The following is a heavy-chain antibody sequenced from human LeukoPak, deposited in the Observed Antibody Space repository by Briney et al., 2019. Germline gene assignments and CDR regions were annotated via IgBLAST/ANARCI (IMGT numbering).Heavy chain of an antibody. CDR1: GGTFSSYA. CDR2: IIPIFGTA. Sequence: SVKVSCKASGGTFSSYAISWVRQAPGQGLEWMGGIIPIFGTANYAQKFQGRVTITADEYTSTAYMELSSLRSEDTAVYYCARVAQMPRLFDYWGQGTLVTVSS. CDR3: ARVAQMPRLFDY. D-gene: IGHD2-2*01. V-gene: IGHV1-69*13. J-gene: IGHJ4*02.